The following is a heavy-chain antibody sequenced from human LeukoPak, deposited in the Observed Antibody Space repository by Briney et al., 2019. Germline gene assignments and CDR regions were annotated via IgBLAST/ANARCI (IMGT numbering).Heavy chain of an antibody. CDR1: GDSVSSNSAA. Sequence: SQTLSLTCATSGDSVSSNSAAWNWVRQPPSRGLEWLGRTYYRSKWYNDYAVSVKSRITINPDTSKNQFSLQLNSVTPEDTAVYYCAREGDSSGCFHYWGQGTLVTVSS. CDR3: AREGDSSGCFHY. D-gene: IGHD6-19*01. CDR2: TYYRSKWYN. J-gene: IGHJ4*02. V-gene: IGHV6-1*01.